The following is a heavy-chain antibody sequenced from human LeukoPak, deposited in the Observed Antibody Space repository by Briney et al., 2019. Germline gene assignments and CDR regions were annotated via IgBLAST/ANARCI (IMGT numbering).Heavy chain of an antibody. CDR3: ATLGEYYDSSGYYYN. D-gene: IGHD3-22*01. Sequence: SETLSLTCTVSGGSVSSSSYYWGWIRQPPGKGLEWIGNIYYSGSAFYNPSLKSRVTISVDTSKNQFSLKLTSVTAADTAVYYCATLGEYYDSSGYYYNWGQGTLVTVSS. CDR1: GGSVSSSSYY. J-gene: IGHJ4*02. V-gene: IGHV4-39*01. CDR2: IYYSGSA.